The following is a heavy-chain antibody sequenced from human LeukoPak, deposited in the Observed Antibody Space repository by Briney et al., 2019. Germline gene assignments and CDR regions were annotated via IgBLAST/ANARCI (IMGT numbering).Heavy chain of an antibody. V-gene: IGHV1-2*02. D-gene: IGHD3-9*01. CDR1: GYTFTGYY. Sequence: ASVKVSCKASGYTFTGYYMHWVRQAPGQGLEWMRWINPNSGGTNYAQKFQGRVTMTRDTSISTAYMELSRLRSDDTAVYYCARGHYDILTGYYSDYWGQGTLVTVSS. J-gene: IGHJ4*02. CDR3: ARGHYDILTGYYSDY. CDR2: INPNSGGT.